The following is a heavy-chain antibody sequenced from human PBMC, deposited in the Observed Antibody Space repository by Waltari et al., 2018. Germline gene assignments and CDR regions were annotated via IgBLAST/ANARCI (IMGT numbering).Heavy chain of an antibody. J-gene: IGHJ4*02. CDR1: GFTFSSYA. Sequence: QVQLVESGGGVVQPGRSLRLSCAASGFTFSSYAMHWVRQAPGKGLGWVAVISYDGSNKYYADSVKGRFTISRDNSKNTLYLQMNSLRAEDTAVYYCARDFEWELPSPLLFDYWGQGTLVTVSS. V-gene: IGHV3-30-3*01. CDR3: ARDFEWELPSPLLFDY. CDR2: ISYDGSNK. D-gene: IGHD1-26*01.